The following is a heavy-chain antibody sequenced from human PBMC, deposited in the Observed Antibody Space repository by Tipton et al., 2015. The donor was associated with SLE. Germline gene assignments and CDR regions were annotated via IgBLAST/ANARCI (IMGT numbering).Heavy chain of an antibody. CDR1: GFTVSSNY. J-gene: IGHJ4*02. CDR2: IYSGGST. D-gene: IGHD6-19*01. Sequence: SLRLSCAASGFTVSSNYMSWVRQAPGKGLEWVSVIYSGGSTYYADSVKGRFTISRDNSKNTLYLQMNSLRAEDTAVYYGARDRGSGWFDFDYWGQGTLVTVSS. V-gene: IGHV3-53*05. CDR3: ARDRGSGWFDFDY.